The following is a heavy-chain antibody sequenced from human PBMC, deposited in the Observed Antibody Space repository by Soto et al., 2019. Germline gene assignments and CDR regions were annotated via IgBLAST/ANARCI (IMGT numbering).Heavy chain of an antibody. V-gene: IGHV4-39*01. CDR1: GGSINSSSYY. Sequence: SETLSLTCTVSGGSINSSSYYWGWIRQPPGKGLEWIGSIYYSGSTYYNPSLKSRVTISVDTSKNQFSLKLSSVTAADTAVYYCARLTRTEGYCSSTSCPHVWGQGTTVTVS. D-gene: IGHD2-2*01. CDR2: IYYSGST. CDR3: ARLTRTEGYCSSTSCPHV. J-gene: IGHJ6*02.